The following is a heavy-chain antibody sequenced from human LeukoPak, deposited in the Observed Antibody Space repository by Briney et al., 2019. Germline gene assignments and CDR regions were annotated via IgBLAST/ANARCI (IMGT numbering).Heavy chain of an antibody. Sequence: SETLSPTCTVSGGSISSYYWSWIRQPPGKGLEWIGYIYYSGSTNYNPSLKSRVTISVDTSKNQFSLKLSSVTAADTAVYYCASATRGRIDYWGQGTLVTVSS. D-gene: IGHD5-12*01. CDR2: IYYSGST. J-gene: IGHJ4*02. CDR1: GGSISSYY. CDR3: ASATRGRIDY. V-gene: IGHV4-59*01.